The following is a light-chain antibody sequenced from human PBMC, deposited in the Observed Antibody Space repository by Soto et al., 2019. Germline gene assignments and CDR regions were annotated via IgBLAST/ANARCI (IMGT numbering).Light chain of an antibody. CDR1: SSNIGTGYD. Sequence: QSVLTQPPSVSGAPGQRVAISCTGSSSNIGTGYDVHWYQQLPGTAPKLLIYGNSNRPSRVPDRFSGSKSGTSASLAITGLQAEDEADYYCQSYDSIRVRVFGTGTKLTVL. CDR3: QSYDSIRVRV. V-gene: IGLV1-40*01. J-gene: IGLJ1*01. CDR2: GNS.